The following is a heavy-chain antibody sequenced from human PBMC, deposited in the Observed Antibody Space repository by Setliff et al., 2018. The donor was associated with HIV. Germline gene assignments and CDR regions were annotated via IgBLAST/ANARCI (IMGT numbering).Heavy chain of an antibody. CDR3: GHTGGGDLMDV. V-gene: IGHV2-5*01. CDR1: GLSLSTNGVG. Sequence: SGPTLVNPTQTLTLTCTLSGLSLSTNGVGVGWIRQPPGKALEWLALIYWNDDKRYSPSLHSRLTITKDTSKNQVVLRLINTDPTDTGTYYCGHTGGGDLMDVWGEGTTVTVSS. J-gene: IGHJ6*03. CDR2: IYWNDDK. D-gene: IGHD2-21*02.